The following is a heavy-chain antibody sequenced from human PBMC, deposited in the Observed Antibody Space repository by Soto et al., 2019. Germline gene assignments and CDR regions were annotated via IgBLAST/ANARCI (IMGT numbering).Heavy chain of an antibody. CDR3: ARFHYSSSWYF. J-gene: IGHJ4*02. CDR2: IYYSGST. CDR1: GGSISSSSYY. D-gene: IGHD6-13*01. V-gene: IGHV4-39*01. Sequence: SETLSLTCSVSGGSISSSSYYWGWIRQPPGKGLEWIGSIYYSGSTYYNPSLKSRVTISVDTSKNQFSLKLSSVTAADTAVYYCARFHYSSSWYFWGQGTLVTVSS.